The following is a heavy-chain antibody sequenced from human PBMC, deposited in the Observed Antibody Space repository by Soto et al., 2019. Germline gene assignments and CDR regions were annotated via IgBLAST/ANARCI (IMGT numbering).Heavy chain of an antibody. CDR1: VASISSYY. V-gene: IGHV4-59*08. J-gene: IGHJ4*02. D-gene: IGHD5-18*01. CDR2: IYYSEST. Sequence: QVQLQESGPGLVKPSETLSLTCTVSVASISSYYWSWIRQPPGKGLEWIGYIYYSESTNYNPAVKCRVTLTVDTSKNQFSLKLSSVTAADTAVYYCARHVGGYSYGYPDYWGQGTLVTVSS. CDR3: ARHVGGYSYGYPDY.